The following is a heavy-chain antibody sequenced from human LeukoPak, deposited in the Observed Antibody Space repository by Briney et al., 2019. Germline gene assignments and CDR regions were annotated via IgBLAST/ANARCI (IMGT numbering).Heavy chain of an antibody. J-gene: IGHJ4*02. V-gene: IGHV1-18*01. Sequence: ASVKVPCKASGYTFTSYGISWVRQAPGQGLEWMGWISVYNVNTNNAQKLQDRVTMTTDTSTSTVYMELRSLRSDDTAVYYCARDYSGYDGFDYWGQGTLVTVSS. CDR2: ISVYNVNT. D-gene: IGHD5-12*01. CDR3: ARDYSGYDGFDY. CDR1: GYTFTSYG.